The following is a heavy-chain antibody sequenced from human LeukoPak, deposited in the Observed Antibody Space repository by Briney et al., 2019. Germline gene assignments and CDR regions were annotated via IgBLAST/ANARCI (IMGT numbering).Heavy chain of an antibody. CDR3: AREIAAAGISAFDI. V-gene: IGHV3-30-3*01. Sequence: PGGSLRLSCAASGFTFSSYAMHWVRQAPGKGLEWVAVISYDGSNKYYADSVKGRFTISRDNSKNTLYLQMNSLRAEDTAVYYCAREIAAAGISAFDIWGQGTMVTVSS. J-gene: IGHJ3*02. CDR2: ISYDGSNK. D-gene: IGHD6-13*01. CDR1: GFTFSSYA.